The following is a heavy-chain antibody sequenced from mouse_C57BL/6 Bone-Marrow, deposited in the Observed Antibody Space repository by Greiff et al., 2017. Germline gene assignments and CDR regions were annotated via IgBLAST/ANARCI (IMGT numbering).Heavy chain of an antibody. V-gene: IGHV1-85*01. D-gene: IGHD1-1*01. CDR3: ARDYGSSYWYFDV. Sequence: VQGVESGPELVKPGASVKLSCKASDYTFTSYDINWVKQRPGQGLEWIGWIYPRDGSTKYNEKFKGKATLTVDTSSSTAYMELHSLTSEDSAVYFCARDYGSSYWYFDVWGTGTTVTVSS. CDR1: DYTFTSYD. CDR2: IYPRDGST. J-gene: IGHJ1*03.